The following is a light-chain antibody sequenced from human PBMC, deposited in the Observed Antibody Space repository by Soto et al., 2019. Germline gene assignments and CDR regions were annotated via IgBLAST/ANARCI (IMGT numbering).Light chain of an antibody. CDR1: QSITTY. V-gene: IGKV1-39*01. Sequence: DIQMTQSPSSLSASVGDRVIITCRASQSITTYLNWYQQKPGRAPKLLIYAASSLQSGVPSRFSGSGSGTMFTLTISSLQPDDFATYYCQQSYLTPPWTFGQGTKAEIK. J-gene: IGKJ1*01. CDR3: QQSYLTPPWT. CDR2: AAS.